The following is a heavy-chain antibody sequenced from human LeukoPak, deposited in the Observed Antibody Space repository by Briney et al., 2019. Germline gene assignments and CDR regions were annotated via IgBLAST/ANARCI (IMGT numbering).Heavy chain of an antibody. Sequence: SETLSLTCAVYGGSFSGYYWSWIRQPPGKGLEWIGCIYYSGSTNYNPSLKSRVTISVDTSKNQFSLKLSSVTAADTAVYYCARSGPARSYYDSSGYYYAFFDYWGQGTLVTVSS. CDR1: GGSFSGYY. CDR2: IYYSGST. V-gene: IGHV4-59*01. J-gene: IGHJ4*02. D-gene: IGHD3-22*01. CDR3: ARSGPARSYYDSSGYYYAFFDY.